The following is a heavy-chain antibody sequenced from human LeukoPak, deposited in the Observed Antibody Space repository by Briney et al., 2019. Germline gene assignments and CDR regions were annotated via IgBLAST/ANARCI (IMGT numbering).Heavy chain of an antibody. CDR2: IWYDGSNK. D-gene: IGHD3-3*01. Sequence: GRSLRLSCAASGFTFSSYGMHWVRQAPGKGLEWVAVIWYDGSNKYYADSVKGRFTISRDNSKNTLYLQMNSLRAEDTAVYYCAKDLRLLYYDFWSGSYGMDVWGQGTTVTVSS. V-gene: IGHV3-33*06. CDR3: AKDLRLLYYDFWSGSYGMDV. CDR1: GFTFSSYG. J-gene: IGHJ6*02.